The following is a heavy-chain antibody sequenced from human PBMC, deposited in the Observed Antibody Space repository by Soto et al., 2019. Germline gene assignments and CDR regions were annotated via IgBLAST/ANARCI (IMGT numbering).Heavy chain of an antibody. V-gene: IGHV1-69*13. D-gene: IGHD1-1*01. Sequence: GASVKVSCKASGGTFSSYAISWVRQAPGQGLEWMGGIIPIFGTANYAQKFQGRVTITADESTSTAYMELSSLRSEDTAVYYCARAPRDGLQPPGYWGQGTLVTVSS. CDR2: IIPIFGTA. CDR3: ARAPRDGLQPPGY. J-gene: IGHJ4*02. CDR1: GGTFSSYA.